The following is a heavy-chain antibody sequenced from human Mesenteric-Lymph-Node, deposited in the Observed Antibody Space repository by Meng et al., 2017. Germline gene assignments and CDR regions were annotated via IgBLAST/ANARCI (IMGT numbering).Heavy chain of an antibody. V-gene: IGHV3-23*01. D-gene: IGHD2-21*02. J-gene: IGHJ3*02. CDR3: ARGQLAYCGGDCSFDAFDI. CDR1: GFTFSSYA. CDR2: ISGSGGST. Sequence: GESLKISCAASGFTFSSYAMSWVRQAPGKGLEWVSAISGSGGSTYYADSVKGRFTISRDNSKNTLYLQMNSLRAEDTAVYYCARGQLAYCGGDCSFDAFDIWGQGTMVTVSS.